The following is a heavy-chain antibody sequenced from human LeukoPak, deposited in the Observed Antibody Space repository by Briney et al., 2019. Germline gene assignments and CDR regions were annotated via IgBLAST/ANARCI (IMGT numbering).Heavy chain of an antibody. CDR1: GFTFSSYS. V-gene: IGHV3-21*01. D-gene: IGHD2-15*01. Sequence: GGSLRLSCAASGFTFSSYSMNWVRQAPGKGLEWVSSISSSSSYIYYADSVKGRFTISRDNAKNSLYLQMNSLRAEDTAVYYCARDSVCSGGSCYSDYYGMDVWGQGTTVAVSS. J-gene: IGHJ6*02. CDR3: ARDSVCSGGSCYSDYYGMDV. CDR2: ISSSSSYI.